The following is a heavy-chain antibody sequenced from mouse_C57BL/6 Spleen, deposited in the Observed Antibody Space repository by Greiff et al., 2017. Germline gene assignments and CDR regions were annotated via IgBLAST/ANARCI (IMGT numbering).Heavy chain of an antibody. D-gene: IGHD4-1*01. V-gene: IGHV2-2*01. Sequence: VQLKQSGPGLVQPSQSLSITCTVSGFSLTSYGVHWVRQSPGKGLEWLGVIWSGGSTDYNAAFISRLSISKDNSKSQVFFKMNSLQADDTAIYYCARNGNWDPFAYWGQGTLVTVSA. CDR1: GFSLTSYG. J-gene: IGHJ3*01. CDR2: IWSGGST. CDR3: ARNGNWDPFAY.